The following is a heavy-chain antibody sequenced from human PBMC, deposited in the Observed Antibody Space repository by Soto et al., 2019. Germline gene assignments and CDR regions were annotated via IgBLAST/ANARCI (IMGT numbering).Heavy chain of an antibody. CDR2: ISLSSANI. CDR1: GFSLYNYA. Sequence: GGSLRLSCAASGFSLYNYAMDWVRQAPGQGLEWVSYISLSSANIHYADSVKGRFTISRDNAKNSLYLQMNSLRAEDTAVYYCARDQKAPTILFDSWGQRTLVSVSS. J-gene: IGHJ4*02. D-gene: IGHD1-26*01. V-gene: IGHV3-48*04. CDR3: ARDQKAPTILFDS.